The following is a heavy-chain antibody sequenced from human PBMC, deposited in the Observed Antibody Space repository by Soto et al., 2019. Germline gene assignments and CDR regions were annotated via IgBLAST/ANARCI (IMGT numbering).Heavy chain of an antibody. V-gene: IGHV1-18*01. Sequence: QVQLVQSGAEVKKPGASVKVSCKASGYTFTSYGISWVRQAPGQGLEWMGWISAYNGNTNYAQKLQGRVTMTTDTSTSTAYMELRSLRSDDTAVYYYARDGNTYYYDSSGYYYYWGQGTLVTVSS. J-gene: IGHJ4*02. CDR1: GYTFTSYG. CDR3: ARDGNTYYYDSSGYYYY. D-gene: IGHD3-22*01. CDR2: ISAYNGNT.